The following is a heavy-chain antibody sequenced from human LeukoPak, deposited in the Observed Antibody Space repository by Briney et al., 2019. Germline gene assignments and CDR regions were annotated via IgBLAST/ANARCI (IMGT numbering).Heavy chain of an antibody. CDR3: ARVNNYYDSSGYLYYFDN. D-gene: IGHD3-22*01. V-gene: IGHV1-18*01. CDR2: ISAYNGNT. J-gene: IGHJ4*02. Sequence: ASVKVSCKASGYTFTSYGISWVRQAPGQGLEWMGWISAYNGNTNYAQKLQGRVTMTTDTSTSTAYMELRSLRSDDTAVYYCARVNNYYDSSGYLYYFDNGGQGPRVTVSS. CDR1: GYTFTSYG.